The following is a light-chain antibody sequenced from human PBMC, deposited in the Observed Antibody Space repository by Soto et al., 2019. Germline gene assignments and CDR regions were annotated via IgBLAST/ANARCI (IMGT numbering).Light chain of an antibody. CDR3: QQYDNWPPKP. CDR2: GAS. Sequence: EIVMTQSPATLSVSPGERATLSCRARQSVSSNLACYQHKPGQAPRLLIYGASTRATRIPARFSGSGSGTEFTLTISSLQSEDFAVYYCQQYDNWPPKPFGQGTKVQIK. CDR1: QSVSSN. V-gene: IGKV3-15*01. J-gene: IGKJ1*01.